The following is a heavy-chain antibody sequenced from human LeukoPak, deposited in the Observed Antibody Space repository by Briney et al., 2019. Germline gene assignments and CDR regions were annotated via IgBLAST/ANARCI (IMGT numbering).Heavy chain of an antibody. CDR1: GFTFSTYA. Sequence: GGSLRLSCAASGFTFSTYAMNWVRQAPGKGLEWVSGISGTGGNTYYADSVKGRSTISRDNSKNTLFLQMNSLRAEDTAVYYCAKCRGDTAMALIDYWGQGTLVTVSS. J-gene: IGHJ4*02. CDR2: ISGTGGNT. D-gene: IGHD5-18*01. CDR3: AKCRGDTAMALIDY. V-gene: IGHV3-23*01.